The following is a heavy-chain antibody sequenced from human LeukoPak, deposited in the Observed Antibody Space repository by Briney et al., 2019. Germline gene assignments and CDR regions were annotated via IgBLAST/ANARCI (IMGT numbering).Heavy chain of an antibody. V-gene: IGHV3-21*01. CDR2: ISSSSSYI. Sequence: GGSLRLSCAASGFTFSSYAMNWVRQAPGKGLEWVSSISSSSSYIYYADSVKGRFTISRDNAKNSLYLQMNSLRAEDTAVYYCARDPGYCSGGTCNYYYYHYMGVWGKGTTVTVSS. CDR3: ARDPGYCSGGTCNYYYYHYMGV. CDR1: GFTFSSYA. D-gene: IGHD2-15*01. J-gene: IGHJ6*03.